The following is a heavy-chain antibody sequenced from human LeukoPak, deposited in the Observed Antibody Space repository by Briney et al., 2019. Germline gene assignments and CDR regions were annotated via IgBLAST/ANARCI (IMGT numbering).Heavy chain of an antibody. CDR1: GFTFSSYG. J-gene: IGHJ4*02. Sequence: GGSLRLSCAASGFTFSSYGMNWVRQAPGKGLEWVSSISSSGSYIYYADSVKGRFTISRDNAKNSLYLQMNSLRAEDTAVYYCARDREGLLWFGGQGTLVTVSS. CDR2: ISSSGSYI. CDR3: ARDREGLLWF. V-gene: IGHV3-21*01. D-gene: IGHD3-10*01.